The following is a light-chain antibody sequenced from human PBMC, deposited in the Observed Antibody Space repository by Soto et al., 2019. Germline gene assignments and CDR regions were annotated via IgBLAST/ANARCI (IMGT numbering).Light chain of an antibody. J-gene: IGKJ1*01. Sequence: DIQMTQSPSTLSASVGDRVTITCRASQSISSWLAWYQQKAGKAPKALIYDASRLESGVPSRFSGSGSGTEFTLTISSLQPDDFATYYCQQYNSYSREFGQGTKVEV. CDR3: QQYNSYSRE. CDR2: DAS. CDR1: QSISSW. V-gene: IGKV1-5*01.